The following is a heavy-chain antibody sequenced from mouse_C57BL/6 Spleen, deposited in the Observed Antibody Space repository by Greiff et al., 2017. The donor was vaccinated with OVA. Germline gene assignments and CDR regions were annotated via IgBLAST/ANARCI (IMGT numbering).Heavy chain of an antibody. CDR3: ARRGANWDYFDY. J-gene: IGHJ2*01. Sequence: EVMLVESGGGLVQPGGSLKLSCAASGFTFSDYGMAWVRQAPRKEPEWVAFISNLAYSIYYADTVTGRFTISRENAKNTLYLEMMSLRSEDTAMYYCARRGANWDYFDYWGKGTTLTVSS. V-gene: IGHV5-15*01. CDR2: ISNLAYSI. CDR1: GFTFSDYG. D-gene: IGHD4-1*01.